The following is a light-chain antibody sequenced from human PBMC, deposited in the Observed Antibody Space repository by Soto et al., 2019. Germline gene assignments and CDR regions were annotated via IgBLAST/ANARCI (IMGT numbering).Light chain of an antibody. CDR2: GAS. CDR1: QSVSNNS. Sequence: DIVLTQSPGTLSLSPGERATLSCRASQSVSNNSLAWYQQTPGQAPRLLIYGASNRATGIPDRFSGSGSGTDFTLTISRLEPEDFAVYYCQQYGSSGTFGQGTKVDIK. V-gene: IGKV3-20*01. CDR3: QQYGSSGT. J-gene: IGKJ1*01.